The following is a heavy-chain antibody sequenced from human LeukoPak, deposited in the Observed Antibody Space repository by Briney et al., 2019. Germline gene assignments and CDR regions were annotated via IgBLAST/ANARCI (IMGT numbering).Heavy chain of an antibody. V-gene: IGHV4-34*01. CDR3: ARPYCSSTSCYRWFDP. D-gene: IGHD2-2*01. Sequence: SETLSLTCAVYGGSFSGYYWSWIRQPPGKGLEWIGEINHSGSTNYNPSLKSRVTISVDTSENQFSLKLSSVTAADTAVYYCARPYCSSTSCYRWFDPWGQGTLVTVSS. CDR2: INHSGST. J-gene: IGHJ5*02. CDR1: GGSFSGYY.